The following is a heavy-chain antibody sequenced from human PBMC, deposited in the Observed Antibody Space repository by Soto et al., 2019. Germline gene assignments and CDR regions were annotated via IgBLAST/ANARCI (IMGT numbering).Heavy chain of an antibody. CDR1: GFTFSSYE. D-gene: IGHD6-13*01. CDR2: ISSSGSTI. V-gene: IGHV3-48*03. Sequence: GGSLRLSCAASGFTFSSYEMNWVRQAPGKGLEWVSYISSSGSTIYYADSVKGRFTISRDNAKNSLYLQMNSLRAEDTAVYYCASGPYSSSWYDAFDIWGQGTRVTVSS. J-gene: IGHJ3*02. CDR3: ASGPYSSSWYDAFDI.